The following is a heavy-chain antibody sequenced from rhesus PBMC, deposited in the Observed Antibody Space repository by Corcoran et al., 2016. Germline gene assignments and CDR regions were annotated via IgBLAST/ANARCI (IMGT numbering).Heavy chain of an antibody. V-gene: IGHV4-80*01. J-gene: IGHJ6*01. Sequence: QVQLQVSGPGLVKPSETLSLTCAVSAASTITYWWSLFLQPPRKGLEWMGEIDGNMLTTYYNPSLKSRVTISKDASKNQFSLKLNSVTAADTAVFYCVKSDKGLVSWGQGVVVTVSS. CDR1: AASTITYW. CDR3: VKSDKGLVS. CDR2: IDGNMLTT.